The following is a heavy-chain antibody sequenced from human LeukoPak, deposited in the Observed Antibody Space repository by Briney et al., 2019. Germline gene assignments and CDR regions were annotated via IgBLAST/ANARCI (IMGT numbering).Heavy chain of an antibody. CDR2: INQDGSDK. V-gene: IGHV3-7*01. CDR3: ARSWSSGYYFDF. J-gene: IGHJ4*02. D-gene: IGHD3-22*01. CDR1: GFTFSRCW. Sequence: GGSLRLSCAASGFTFSRCWMSWVRQAPGKGLEWVANINQDGSDKTILDSVKGRFTISRDNAKNSLYLQMNSLGAEDTAVYYCARSWSSGYYFDFWGQGTLVTVSS.